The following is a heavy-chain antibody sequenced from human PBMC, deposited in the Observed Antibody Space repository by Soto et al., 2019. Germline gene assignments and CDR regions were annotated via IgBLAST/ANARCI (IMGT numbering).Heavy chain of an antibody. CDR3: AKLVDRLGGVTVVAY. D-gene: IGHD3-10*01. Sequence: QVRLVESGGGVVQPGGSVMLSCEVSGFPFSSYGFHWVRQAPGEGLEWVALISYDGSNEYYSDSVKARFTISRDNSKNTLYLQMNNLRREDTAVYYCAKLVDRLGGVTVVAYWGRGTLVTVSS. V-gene: IGHV3-30*18. CDR2: ISYDGSNE. CDR1: GFPFSSYG. J-gene: IGHJ4*02.